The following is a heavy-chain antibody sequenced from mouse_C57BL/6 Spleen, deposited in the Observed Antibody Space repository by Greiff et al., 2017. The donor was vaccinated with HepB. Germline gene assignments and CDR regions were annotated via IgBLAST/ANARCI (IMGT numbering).Heavy chain of an antibody. CDR1: GYSFTGYY. J-gene: IGHJ2*01. CDR2: INPSTGGT. V-gene: IGHV1-43*01. D-gene: IGHD1-1*01. Sequence: EVKLVESGPELVKPGASVKISCKASGYSFTGYYMHWVKQSSEKSLEWIGEINPSTGGTSYNQKFKGKATLTVDKSSSTAYMQLKSLTSEDSAVYYCARESDYYGSSDYWGQGTTLTVSS. CDR3: ARESDYYGSSDY.